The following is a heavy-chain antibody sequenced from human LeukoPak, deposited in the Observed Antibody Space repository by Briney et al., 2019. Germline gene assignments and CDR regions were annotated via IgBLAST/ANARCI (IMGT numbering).Heavy chain of an antibody. Sequence: ASVKVSCKASGGTFSSYAISWVRQAPGQGLEWMGGITPIFGTANYAQKFQGRVTITTDESTSTAYMELSSLRSEDTAVYYCARAGYYDSSGYYRLGSRDGYKRGDHYYYYYYMDVWGKGTTVTVSS. V-gene: IGHV1-69*05. CDR3: ARAGYYDSSGYYRLGSRDGYKRGDHYYYYYYMDV. CDR2: ITPIFGTA. J-gene: IGHJ6*03. CDR1: GGTFSSYA. D-gene: IGHD3-22*01.